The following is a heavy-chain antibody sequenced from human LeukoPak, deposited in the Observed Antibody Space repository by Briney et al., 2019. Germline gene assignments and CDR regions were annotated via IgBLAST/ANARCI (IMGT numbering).Heavy chain of an antibody. CDR3: ARGPPSTVLTPDDAFDI. J-gene: IGHJ3*02. V-gene: IGHV1-2*02. D-gene: IGHD4-23*01. CDR2: INPSSGGA. CDR1: GYTFPAYY. Sequence: GASVKDSCKPSGYTFPAYYIHWVRQAPGQGLEWVAWINPSSGGANYAQKFQGRVTMTRDTSITTAYLELSSMRSDDTAVYYCARGPPSTVLTPDDAFDIWGHGTVVTVSS.